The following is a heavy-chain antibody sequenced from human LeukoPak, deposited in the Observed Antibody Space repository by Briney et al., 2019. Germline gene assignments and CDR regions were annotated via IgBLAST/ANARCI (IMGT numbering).Heavy chain of an antibody. D-gene: IGHD3-22*01. CDR3: ARLFYYHTSGPFDY. Sequence: GESLKISCKGSGYNFTIYWIGWVRQMPGKGLEWMGIIYPGDSDTRYSPSFQGQVTISADKSINTAYLQWSSLKASGTAMYYCARLFYYHTSGPFDYWGLGTLVTVSS. CDR2: IYPGDSDT. CDR1: GYNFTIYW. V-gene: IGHV5-51*01. J-gene: IGHJ4*02.